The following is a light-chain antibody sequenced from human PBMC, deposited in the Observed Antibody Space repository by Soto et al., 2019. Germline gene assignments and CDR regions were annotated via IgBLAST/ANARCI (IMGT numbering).Light chain of an antibody. CDR2: YDD. J-gene: IGLJ3*02. CDR3: AVWDASRNGVV. Sequence: QSVLTQPPSVSEAPRQRVTISCSGSRSNVGNNAVNWYQQLPGKAPKLLIYYDDLLPSGVSDRFSGSKSGTSASLAISGLQSEDEADYYCAVWDASRNGVVFGGGTKLTVL. V-gene: IGLV1-36*01. CDR1: RSNVGNNA.